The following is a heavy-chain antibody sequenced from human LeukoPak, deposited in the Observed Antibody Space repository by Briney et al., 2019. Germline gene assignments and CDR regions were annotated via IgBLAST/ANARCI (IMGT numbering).Heavy chain of an antibody. CDR2: INHSGST. J-gene: IGHJ4*02. CDR3: ATLSSTTGTPSHDY. Sequence: SETLSLTCAVYGGSFSGYYWSWIRQPPGKGLEWIGEINHSGSTNYNPSLKSRVTISVDTSKNQFSLKLSSVTAADTAVYYCATLSSTTGTPSHDYWGQGTLVTVSS. CDR1: GGSFSGYY. D-gene: IGHD1-1*01. V-gene: IGHV4-34*01.